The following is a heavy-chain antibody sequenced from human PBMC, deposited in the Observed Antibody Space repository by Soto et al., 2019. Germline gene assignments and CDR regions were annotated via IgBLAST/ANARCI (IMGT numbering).Heavy chain of an antibody. J-gene: IGHJ4*02. CDR2: ISSSSSYI. CDR3: ARDIWGIAADALNYFDY. V-gene: IGHV3-21*01. Sequence: GGSLRLSCAAFGFTFRSYSMNWVRQAPGKGLEWVSSISSSSSYIYYADSVKGRFTISRDNAKNSLYLQMNSLRAEDTAVYYCARDIWGIAADALNYFDYWGQGTLVTVSS. D-gene: IGHD6-13*01. CDR1: GFTFRSYS.